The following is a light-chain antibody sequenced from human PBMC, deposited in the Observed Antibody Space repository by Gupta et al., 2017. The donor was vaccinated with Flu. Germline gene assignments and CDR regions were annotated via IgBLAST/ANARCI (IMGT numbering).Light chain of an antibody. Sequence: SSVLTQPPSVSVAPGQTARITCGGNNIGSASVHWYQQRPGQAPVLAVYEDSERPAGIPERLSGPKSGNAATLTISRVEAGEEADYYCQVWEQVWDTSSDHRGVFGGGTKLTVL. CDR3: QVWEQVWDTSSDHRGV. J-gene: IGLJ3*02. V-gene: IGLV3-21*02. CDR1: NIGSAS. CDR2: EDS.